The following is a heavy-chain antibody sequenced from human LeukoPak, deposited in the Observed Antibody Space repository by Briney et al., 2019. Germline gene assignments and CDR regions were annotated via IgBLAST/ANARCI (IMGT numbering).Heavy chain of an antibody. Sequence: ASVKVSCKASGGTFSSYAISWVRQAPGQGLEWMGGIIPIFGTANYAQKFQGRVTITADESTSTAYMELSSLRSEDTAVYYCARASRGYGSGSYYNRPFDYWGQGTLVTVSS. D-gene: IGHD3-10*01. CDR2: IIPIFGTA. J-gene: IGHJ4*02. CDR3: ARASRGYGSGSYYNRPFDY. CDR1: GGTFSSYA. V-gene: IGHV1-69*13.